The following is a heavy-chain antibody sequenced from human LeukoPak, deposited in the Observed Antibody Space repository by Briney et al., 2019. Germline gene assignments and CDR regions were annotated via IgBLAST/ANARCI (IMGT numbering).Heavy chain of an antibody. CDR1: GDTFTGYY. J-gene: IGHJ5*02. CDR2: INPNSGGT. CDR3: ARSIAAAGTYWFDP. D-gene: IGHD6-13*01. Sequence: GASVKVSCKAPGDTFTGYYMHWVRQAPGQGLEWMGRINPNSGGTNYAQKFQGRVTMTRDTSISTAYMELSRLRSDDTAVYYCARSIAAAGTYWFDPWGQGTLVTVSS. V-gene: IGHV1-2*06.